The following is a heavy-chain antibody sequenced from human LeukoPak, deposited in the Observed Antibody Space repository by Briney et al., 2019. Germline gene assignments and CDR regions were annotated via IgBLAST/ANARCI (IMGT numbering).Heavy chain of an antibody. CDR3: ATDLGDGSGSDV. CDR1: GYTLTELS. D-gene: IGHD3-10*01. J-gene: IGHJ6*02. CDR2: FDPEDGET. V-gene: IGHV1-24*01. Sequence: ALVKVSCKVSGYTLTELSMHWVRQAPGKGLEWMGGFDPEDGETIYAQKFQGRVTMTEDTSTDTAYMELSSLRSEDTAVYYCATDLGDGSGSDVWGQGTTVTVSS.